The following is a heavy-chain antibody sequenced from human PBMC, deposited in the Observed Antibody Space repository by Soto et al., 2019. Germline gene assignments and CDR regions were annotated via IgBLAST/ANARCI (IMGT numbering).Heavy chain of an antibody. J-gene: IGHJ6*02. D-gene: IGHD5-12*01. V-gene: IGHV1-2*02. CDR1: GYTFTGYY. CDR3: ARENIVAGFYYGLDV. Sequence: QVQLVQSGAEVKKPGASVRVSCKGLGYTFTGYYIHWIRQAPGQGLEWLAWINANSGGASHAQKFQSRVTMARDTSIITVYMELSRLTYDDTAVYYCARENIVAGFYYGLDVWGQGTTVTVSS. CDR2: INANSGGA.